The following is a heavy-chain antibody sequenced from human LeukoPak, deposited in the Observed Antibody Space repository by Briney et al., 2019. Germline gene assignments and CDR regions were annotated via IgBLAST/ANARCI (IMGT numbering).Heavy chain of an antibody. D-gene: IGHD6-13*01. J-gene: IGHJ4*02. CDR1: GYTFTGYY. V-gene: IGHV1-8*02. CDR2: MNPNSGNT. CDR3: ARIAAADDC. Sequence: ASVKVSCKASGYTFTGYYMHWVRQAPGQGLEWMGWMNPNSGNTGYARKFQGRVTMTRNTSISTAYMELSSLRSEDTAVYYCARIAAADDCWGQGTLVTVSS.